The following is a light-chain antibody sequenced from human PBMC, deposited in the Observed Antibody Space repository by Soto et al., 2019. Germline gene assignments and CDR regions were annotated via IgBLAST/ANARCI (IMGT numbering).Light chain of an antibody. CDR2: DVS. Sequence: QSVLTQPASVSGSPGQSIFISCTGTSSDVGSYNNVSWYQHHPGKAPKFMIYDVSNRPSGVSNRFSGSKSGNTASLTISGLQAEDEADYYCSSYTTSGTLVFGSGTKLTVL. V-gene: IGLV2-14*03. CDR3: SSYTTSGTLV. CDR1: SSDVGSYNN. J-gene: IGLJ1*01.